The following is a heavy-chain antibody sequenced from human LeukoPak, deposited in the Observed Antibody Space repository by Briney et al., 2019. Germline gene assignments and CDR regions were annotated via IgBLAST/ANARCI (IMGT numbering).Heavy chain of an antibody. V-gene: IGHV1-69*13. CDR3: ARDRASGWSSEGYYYYGMDV. CDR1: GGTFISYA. CDR2: IIPIFGTA. D-gene: IGHD6-19*01. Sequence: SVKVSCKASGGTFISYAISWVRQAPGQGLEWMGGIIPIFGTANYAQKFQGGVTITADESTSTAYMELSSLRSEDTAVYYCARDRASGWSSEGYYYYGMDVWGQGTTVTVSS. J-gene: IGHJ6*02.